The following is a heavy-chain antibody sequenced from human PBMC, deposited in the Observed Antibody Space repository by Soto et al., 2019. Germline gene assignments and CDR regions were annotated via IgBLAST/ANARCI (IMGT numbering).Heavy chain of an antibody. V-gene: IGHV4-34*01. D-gene: IGHD2-8*01. Sequence: SETLSLTCAVYGGSFSGYYWSWIRQPPGKGLEWIGEINHSGSTNYNPSLKSRVTISVDTSKSQFSLKLSSVTATDTAVYYCARGYCTNGVCYYFDYWGQGTLVTVSS. CDR2: INHSGST. CDR1: GGSFSGYY. CDR3: ARGYCTNGVCYYFDY. J-gene: IGHJ4*02.